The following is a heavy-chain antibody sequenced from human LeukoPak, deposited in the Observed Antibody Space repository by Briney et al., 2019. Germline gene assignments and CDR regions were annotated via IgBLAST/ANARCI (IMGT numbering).Heavy chain of an antibody. D-gene: IGHD3-10*01. V-gene: IGHV4-39*07. J-gene: IGHJ4*02. Sequence: SETLSLTCTVSGGSISSSSYYWGWIRQPPGKGLEWIGSIYYSGSTYYNPSLKSRVTISVDTSKNQFSLKLSSVTAADTAVYYCARVGTYGSGSKFDYWGQGTLVTVSS. CDR3: ARVGTYGSGSKFDY. CDR1: GGSISSSSYY. CDR2: IYYSGST.